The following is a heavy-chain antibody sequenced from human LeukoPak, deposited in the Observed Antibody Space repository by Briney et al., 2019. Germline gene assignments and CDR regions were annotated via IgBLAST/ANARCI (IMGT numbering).Heavy chain of an antibody. D-gene: IGHD3-9*01. Sequence: PSETLSLTCAVYGGSFSGYYWSWIRQPPGKGLEWIGEINHSGSTNYNPSLKSRVTISVDTSKNQFSLKLSSVTAADTAVYYCARDHRDYDFLTGYYYNYWGQGTLVTVSS. CDR3: ARDHRDYDFLTGYYYNY. CDR2: INHSGST. V-gene: IGHV4-34*01. J-gene: IGHJ4*02. CDR1: GGSFSGYY.